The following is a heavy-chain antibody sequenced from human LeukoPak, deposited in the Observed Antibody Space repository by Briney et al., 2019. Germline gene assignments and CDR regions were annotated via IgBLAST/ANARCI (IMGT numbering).Heavy chain of an antibody. J-gene: IGHJ4*02. CDR2: ISAYNGNT. V-gene: IGHV1-18*01. CDR1: GYTFTSYG. CDR3: ARAPRSWGFDY. Sequence: VASVKVSCKASGYTFTSYGISWVRQVPGQGLEWMGWISAYNGNTNYAQKLQGRVTMTRSASINTAYMGLSSLTSEDTAVYYCARAPRSWGFDYWGQGTLVTVSS. D-gene: IGHD7-27*01.